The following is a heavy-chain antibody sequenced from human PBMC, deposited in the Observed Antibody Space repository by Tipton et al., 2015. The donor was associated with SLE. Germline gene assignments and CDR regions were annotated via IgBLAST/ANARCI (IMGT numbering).Heavy chain of an antibody. Sequence: TLSLTCSVSGASMNSGSYSWHWIRQPAGKALQWLGHIDSSGNTYYNPSLRSRVSISADVSRNQFSLTLNSVTAADTATYSCARETGTYYSTWFDSWGQGTLVTVSS. CDR3: ARETGTYYSTWFDS. V-gene: IGHV4-61*09. J-gene: IGHJ5*01. D-gene: IGHD1-26*01. CDR2: IDSSGNT. CDR1: GASMNSGSYS.